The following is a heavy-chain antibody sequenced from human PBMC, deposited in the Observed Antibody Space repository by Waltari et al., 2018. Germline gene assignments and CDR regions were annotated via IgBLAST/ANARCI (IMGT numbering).Heavy chain of an antibody. D-gene: IGHD3-3*01. CDR3: ATDSGYYDFWSGQY. Sequence: QVQLVQSGAEVKKPGASVKVSCKVSGYTLTELSMHWVRQAPRKGLEWMGGFYPEDGETIYARKFQGRVTMTEDTSTDTAYMELSSLRSEDTAVYYCATDSGYYDFWSGQYWGQGTLVTVSS. CDR2: FYPEDGET. J-gene: IGHJ4*02. V-gene: IGHV1-24*01. CDR1: GYTLTELS.